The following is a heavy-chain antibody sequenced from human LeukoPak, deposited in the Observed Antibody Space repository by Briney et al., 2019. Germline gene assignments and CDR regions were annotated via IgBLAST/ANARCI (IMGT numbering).Heavy chain of an antibody. V-gene: IGHV2-5*01. D-gene: IGHD3-3*01. CDR3: AHYDFWSGIMDV. Sequence: SGPTLVNPPQTLTLTCTFSGFALRTGGVGVGWIRQPPGKALERLSLIFWNDDKRYRPSLKSRLIITKDTYKNQVVLTMTNMDPVDTATYYCAHYDFWSGIMDVWGKGTTVTVSS. CDR2: IFWNDDK. CDR1: GFALRTGGVG. J-gene: IGHJ6*03.